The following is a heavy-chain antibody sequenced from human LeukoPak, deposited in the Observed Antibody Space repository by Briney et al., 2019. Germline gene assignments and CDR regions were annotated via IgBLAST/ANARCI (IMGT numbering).Heavy chain of an antibody. CDR1: GGAISSYY. J-gene: IGHJ4*02. CDR2: IYYSGNA. CDR3: ARVGNGHFDY. Sequence: PSETLSLTCIVSGGAISSYYWSWIRQPPGKRLEWFGYIYYSGNANYNPSLKSRVTISIDTSKNQFSLKLSSVTAADTAVYYCARVGNGHFDYWGQGTLVTVSS. D-gene: IGHD2-8*01. V-gene: IGHV4-59*01.